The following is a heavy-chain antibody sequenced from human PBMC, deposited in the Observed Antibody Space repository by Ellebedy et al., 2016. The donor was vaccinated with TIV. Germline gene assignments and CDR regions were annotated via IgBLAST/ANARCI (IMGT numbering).Heavy chain of an antibody. Sequence: GESLKISCAASGFTSNSYTMSWVRQAPGRGLEWVSSISIGGSTLYYADSVRGRFTITRDSSRATLYLHMSSLRAEDTGIYYCARYLNWGNFWGPGTLVSVSS. CDR3: ARYLNWGNF. J-gene: IGHJ4*02. CDR1: GFTSNSYT. D-gene: IGHD7-27*01. CDR2: ISIGGST. V-gene: IGHV3-23*01.